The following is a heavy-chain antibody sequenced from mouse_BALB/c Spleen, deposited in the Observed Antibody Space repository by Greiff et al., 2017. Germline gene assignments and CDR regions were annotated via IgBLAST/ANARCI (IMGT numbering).Heavy chain of an antibody. CDR1: GYTFTSYT. J-gene: IGHJ1*01. Sequence: QVQLQQSAAELARPGASVKMSCKASGYTFTSYTMHWVKQRPGQGLEWIGYINPSSGYTEYNQKFKDKTTLTADKSSSTAYMQLSSLTSEDSAVYYCARLDYDYDLYFDVWGAGTTVTVSS. V-gene: IGHV1-4*02. CDR2: INPSSGYT. D-gene: IGHD2-4*01. CDR3: ARLDYDYDLYFDV.